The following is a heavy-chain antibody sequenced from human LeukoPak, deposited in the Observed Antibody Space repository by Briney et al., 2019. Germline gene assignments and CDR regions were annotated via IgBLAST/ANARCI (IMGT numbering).Heavy chain of an antibody. CDR2: IIPIFGIA. J-gene: IGHJ4*02. D-gene: IGHD1-26*01. V-gene: IGHV1-69*04. CDR3: ARELSSGSYTRSYYFDY. CDR1: GGTFSSYA. Sequence: ASVKVSCKASGGTFSSYAISWVRQAPGQGLEWMGRIIPIFGIANYAQEFQGRVTITADKSTSTAYMELSSLRSEDTAVYYCARELSSGSYTRSYYFDYWGQGTLVTVSS.